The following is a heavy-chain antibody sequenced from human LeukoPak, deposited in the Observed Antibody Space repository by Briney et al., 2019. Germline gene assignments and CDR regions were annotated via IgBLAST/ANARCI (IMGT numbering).Heavy chain of an antibody. V-gene: IGHV3-21*01. CDR2: ISSSSNNI. CDR1: GFAFSSYS. J-gene: IGHJ4*02. CDR3: ARAYSSGWAGLDY. D-gene: IGHD6-19*01. Sequence: GGSLRLSCAASGFAFSSYSMNWVRQAPGKGLEWVSYISSSSNNIHYADSVKGRFTISRDNAKNSLYLQMNSLRAEDTAVYYCARAYSSGWAGLDYWGQGTLVTVSS.